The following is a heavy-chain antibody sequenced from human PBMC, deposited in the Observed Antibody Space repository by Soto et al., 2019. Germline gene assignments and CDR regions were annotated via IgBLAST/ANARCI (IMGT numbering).Heavy chain of an antibody. D-gene: IGHD3-22*01. CDR3: ARGGYYDSSGARNYYYYGMNV. J-gene: IGHJ6*02. CDR1: GYTFSSYG. Sequence: QVQLVQSGGEVKKPGASVKVSCKASGYTFSSYGISWVRQAPGQGLEWLGWISAYDGNTKYAQILQGRVFMTTDTSYNNAYMELRGRRSDDMAVYYCARGGYYDSSGARNYYYYGMNVWGQGTSVTVSS. CDR2: ISAYDGNT. V-gene: IGHV1-18*03.